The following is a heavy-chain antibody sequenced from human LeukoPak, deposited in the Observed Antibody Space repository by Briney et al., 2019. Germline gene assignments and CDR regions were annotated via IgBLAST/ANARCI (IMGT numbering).Heavy chain of an antibody. J-gene: IGHJ6*02. Sequence: SETLSLTCAGYDGSFSGYYWSWIRQPPGKGLEWIGEINHSGSTNYNPSLKSRVTISVDTSKNQFSLKLSSVTAADTAVYYCARFSPYCSSTSCYLDLSYYYYGMDVWGQGTTVTVSS. CDR2: INHSGST. V-gene: IGHV4-34*01. D-gene: IGHD2-2*01. CDR3: ARFSPYCSSTSCYLDLSYYYYGMDV. CDR1: DGSFSGYY.